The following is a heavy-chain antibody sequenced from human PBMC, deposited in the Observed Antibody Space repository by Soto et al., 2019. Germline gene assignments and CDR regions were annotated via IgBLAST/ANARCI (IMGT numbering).Heavy chain of an antibody. J-gene: IGHJ4*02. V-gene: IGHV4-30-4*01. CDR2: IYYSGNT. CDR3: ARDFKRYRSPPGPLEY. D-gene: IGHD6-13*01. CDR1: GDSISSGDYY. Sequence: SETLSLTCTVSGDSISSGDYYWSWIRQPPGKGLEWIGCIYYSGNTYYNPSLKRRFSISVDTSKNQFSLQLSSVTVADTAVYYCARDFKRYRSPPGPLEYWGRGTLVTVSS.